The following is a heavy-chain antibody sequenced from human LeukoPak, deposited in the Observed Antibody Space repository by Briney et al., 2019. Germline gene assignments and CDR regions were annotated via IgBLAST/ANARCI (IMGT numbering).Heavy chain of an antibody. CDR1: GFTFSSYW. Sequence: GSLRLSCAASGFTFSSYWMSWVRQAPGKGLEGVANIKQDGSEKYYVDSVKGRFTICRDNAKTSLYLKMNSLRAEDTAVYYCARGQGERVFYYYGMDVWGQGTTVTVSS. CDR2: IKQDGSEK. D-gene: IGHD6-6*01. CDR3: ARGQGERVFYYYGMDV. J-gene: IGHJ6*02. V-gene: IGHV3-7*01.